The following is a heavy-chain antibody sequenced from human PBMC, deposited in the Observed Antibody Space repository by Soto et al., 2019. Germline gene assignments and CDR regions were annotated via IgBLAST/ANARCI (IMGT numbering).Heavy chain of an antibody. CDR3: ARDKVGYYDSSGYYRVSVPPDYYYGMDV. Sequence: QVQLVQSGAEVKKPGSSVKVSCKASGGTFSSYAISWVRQDPGQGLEWMGGIIPFFGKANYAKKFQGRVTIAVHESTITAYLELSSPRYADTAVYYCARDKVGYYDSSGYYRVSVPPDYYYGMDVWGQGTTVTVSS. D-gene: IGHD3-22*01. CDR2: IIPFFGKA. V-gene: IGHV1-69*01. CDR1: GGTFSSYA. J-gene: IGHJ6*02.